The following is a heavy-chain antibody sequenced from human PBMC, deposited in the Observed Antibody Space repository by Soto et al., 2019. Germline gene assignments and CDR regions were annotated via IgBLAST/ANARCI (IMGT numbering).Heavy chain of an antibody. CDR3: AGSDPSGSYYYYGMDV. Sequence: GESLKISCAASGFTFSSYAMSWVRQAPGKGLEWVSAISGSGGSTYYADSVKGRFTISRDNSKNTLYLQMNSLRAEDTAVYYCAGSDPSGSYYYYGMDVWGQGTTVTVSS. J-gene: IGHJ6*02. D-gene: IGHD1-26*01. V-gene: IGHV3-23*01. CDR1: GFTFSSYA. CDR2: ISGSGGST.